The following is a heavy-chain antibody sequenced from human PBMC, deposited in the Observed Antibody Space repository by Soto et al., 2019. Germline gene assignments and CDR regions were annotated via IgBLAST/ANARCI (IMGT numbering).Heavy chain of an antibody. CDR1: GFTFSSYA. Sequence: EVQLLESGEGLVQPGGSLRLSCAASGFTFSSYAMSWVRQAPGKGLEWVSAISGSGGSTYYADSVKGRFTISRDNSKNTLYLQMNSLRAEDTAVYYCAKEGYCSSTSCYYYYYGMDVWGQGTTVTVSS. CDR2: ISGSGGST. V-gene: IGHV3-23*01. CDR3: AKEGYCSSTSCYYYYYGMDV. J-gene: IGHJ6*02. D-gene: IGHD2-2*01.